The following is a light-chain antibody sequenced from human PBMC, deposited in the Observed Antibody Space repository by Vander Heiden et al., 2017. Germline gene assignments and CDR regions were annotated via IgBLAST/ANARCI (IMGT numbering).Light chain of an antibody. CDR3: AAWDDSLNGVV. V-gene: IGLV1-44*01. CDR1: HSNTGSNT. J-gene: IGLJ2*01. CDR2: SNT. Sequence: QSVLTQPPSASRTTGHRVTISVSGSHSNTGSNTVNWYQHLPGTAPKLLIYSNTQRPSVVPDRFSGSKSGTSASLSISGRHSEDEADYYCAAWDDSLNGVVFGGGTKLTVL.